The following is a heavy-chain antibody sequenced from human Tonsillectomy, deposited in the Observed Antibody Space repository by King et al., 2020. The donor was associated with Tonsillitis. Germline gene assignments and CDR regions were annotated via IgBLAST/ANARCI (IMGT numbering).Heavy chain of an antibody. CDR2: IYWNVDK. Sequence: TLKESGPTLVKPTQTLTLTCTLSALSLSTSGVGVGLIRQPPGEALDWRALIYWNVDKYYSPSLKSRLTITKDTSKNQVVLTMTHMDPVDTATYYCAHAMSIYYFANWGQGTLVTVSS. V-gene: IGHV2-5*01. CDR3: AHAMSIYYFAN. D-gene: IGHD5/OR15-5a*01. J-gene: IGHJ4*02. CDR1: ALSLSTSGVG.